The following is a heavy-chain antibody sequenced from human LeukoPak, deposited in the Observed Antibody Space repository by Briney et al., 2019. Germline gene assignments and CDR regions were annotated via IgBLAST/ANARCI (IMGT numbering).Heavy chain of an antibody. V-gene: IGHV4-4*07. Sequence: SETLSLTCTVSGGSISSYYRSWIRQPAGKGLEWIGRIYTSGSTNYNPSLKSRVTMSVDTSKNQFSLKLSSVTAADTAVYYCAGGGIAVAGNRKYFQHWGQGTLVTVSS. CDR2: IYTSGST. D-gene: IGHD6-19*01. CDR1: GGSISSYY. CDR3: AGGGIAVAGNRKYFQH. J-gene: IGHJ1*01.